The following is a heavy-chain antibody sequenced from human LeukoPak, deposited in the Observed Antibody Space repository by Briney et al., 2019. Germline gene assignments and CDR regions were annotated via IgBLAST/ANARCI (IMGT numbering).Heavy chain of an antibody. D-gene: IGHD5-18*01. V-gene: IGHV4-39*01. J-gene: IGHJ4*02. Sequence: SETLSLTCTVSGGTISSSSYYWGWIRQPPGKGLEWIGSIYYSGSTYYNPSLKSRVTISVDTSKNQFSLKLSSVTAADTAVYYCASDTAMVTLMSDYWGQGTLVTVSS. CDR1: GGTISSSSYY. CDR2: IYYSGST. CDR3: ASDTAMVTLMSDY.